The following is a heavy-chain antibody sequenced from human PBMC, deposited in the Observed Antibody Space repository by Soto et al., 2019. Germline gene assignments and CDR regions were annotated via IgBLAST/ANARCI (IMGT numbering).Heavy chain of an antibody. V-gene: IGHV4-39*07. J-gene: IGHJ5*02. CDR2: IYYSGST. D-gene: IGHD6-6*01. Sequence: PSETLSLTCTVSGGSISSSSYYWGWIRQHPGKGLEWIGSIYYSGSTYYNPSLKSRVTISVDRSKNQFSLKLSSVTAADTAVYYCARANIAARLIPRNWFDPWGQGTLVTVSS. CDR1: GGSISSSSYY. CDR3: ARANIAARLIPRNWFDP.